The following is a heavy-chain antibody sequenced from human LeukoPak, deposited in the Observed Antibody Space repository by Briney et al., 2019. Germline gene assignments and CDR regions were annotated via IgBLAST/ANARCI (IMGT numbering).Heavy chain of an antibody. Sequence: QPGGSLRLSCAASGFTVSSNYMSWVRQAPGKGLEWVSVIYSGGSTYYADSVKGRFTISRDNSKNTLYLQMNSLRAEDTAVYYCARDQLTPRYYYGMDVWGQGTTVTVSS. CDR1: GFTVSSNY. D-gene: IGHD6-6*01. CDR2: IYSGGST. J-gene: IGHJ6*02. CDR3: ARDQLTPRYYYGMDV. V-gene: IGHV3-53*01.